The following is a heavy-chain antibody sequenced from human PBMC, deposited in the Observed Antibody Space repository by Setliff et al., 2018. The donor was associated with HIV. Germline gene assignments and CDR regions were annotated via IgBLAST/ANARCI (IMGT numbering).Heavy chain of an antibody. V-gene: IGHV3-9*01. CDR1: GFTFDDYA. CDR3: TTDHLSGWASDC. CDR2: ISWNSGTI. Sequence: PGGSLRLSCAASGFTFDDYAMHWVRQAQGKGLEWVSSISWNSGTIDYADSVKGRFTISRDNAKNSLFLQMNSLRSEDTAMYYCTTDHLSGWASDCWGQGTLVTVSS. D-gene: IGHD6-19*01. J-gene: IGHJ4*02.